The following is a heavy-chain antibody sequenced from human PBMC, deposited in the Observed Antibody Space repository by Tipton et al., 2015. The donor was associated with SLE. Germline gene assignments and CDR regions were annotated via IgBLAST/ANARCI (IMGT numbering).Heavy chain of an antibody. CDR1: GASIGSSSSS. V-gene: IGHV4-39*07. D-gene: IGHD6-19*01. Sequence: TLSLTCIVSGASIGSSSSSWAWIRQSPNKGLEWIGNIYYDGNTYYNPSLKSRVTISLDTSRNHFSLRLSSVTAADTAVYYCARSHSSGRDYYYYMDVWGNGTTVTVS. CDR3: ARSHSSGRDYYYYMDV. J-gene: IGHJ6*03. CDR2: IYYDGNT.